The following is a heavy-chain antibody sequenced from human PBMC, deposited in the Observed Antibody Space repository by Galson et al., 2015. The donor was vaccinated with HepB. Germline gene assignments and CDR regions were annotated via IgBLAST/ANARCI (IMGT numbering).Heavy chain of an antibody. D-gene: IGHD1-26*01. V-gene: IGHV3-23*01. CDR1: GFTFSSYA. CDR3: AKDWRVGATWEMGRAFDY. Sequence: SLRLSCAASGFTFSSYAMSWVRQAPGKGLEWVSAISGSGGSTYYADSVKGRFTISRDNSKNTPYLQMNSLRAEDTAVYYCAKDWRVGATWEMGRAFDYWGQGTLVTVSS. J-gene: IGHJ4*02. CDR2: ISGSGGST.